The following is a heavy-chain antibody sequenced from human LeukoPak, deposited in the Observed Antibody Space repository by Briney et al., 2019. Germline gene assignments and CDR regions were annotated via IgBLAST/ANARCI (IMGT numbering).Heavy chain of an antibody. J-gene: IGHJ4*02. CDR3: AKDRAQQLVLDF. CDR2: IIGSGSST. V-gene: IGHV3-23*01. Sequence: GGSLRLSCAASGFTFSSYAMSWVRQAPGKGLEWVSAIIGSGSSTYYADSVKGRFTISRDNSKNTLFLQMNSLRAEDTAVYYCAKDRAQQLVLDFWGQGALVTVSS. D-gene: IGHD6-13*01. CDR1: GFTFSSYA.